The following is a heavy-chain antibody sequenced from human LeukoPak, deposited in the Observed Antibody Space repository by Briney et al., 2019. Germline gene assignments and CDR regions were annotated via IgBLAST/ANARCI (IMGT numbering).Heavy chain of an antibody. CDR1: GFTFSDYY. D-gene: IGHD2-21*02. J-gene: IGHJ4*02. CDR2: ISSSSSYT. CDR3: ARGGAYCGGDCYPYYFDY. V-gene: IGHV3-11*06. Sequence: GGSLRLSCAASGFTFSDYYMSWIRQAPGKGLEWVSYISSSSSYTNYADSVKGRFTISRDNAKNSLCLQMNSLRAEDTAVYYCARGGAYCGGDCYPYYFDYWGQGTLVTVSS.